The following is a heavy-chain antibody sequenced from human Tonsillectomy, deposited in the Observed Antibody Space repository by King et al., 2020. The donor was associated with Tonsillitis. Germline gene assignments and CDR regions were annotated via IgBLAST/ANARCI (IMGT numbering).Heavy chain of an antibody. J-gene: IGHJ3*02. V-gene: IGHV3-30*03. CDR2: LSYDGSNK. Sequence: VQLVESGGGVVQPGRSLRLSYAASGFTFSSYGMHWVRQAPGKGLEWVAVLSYDGSNKYYADSVKGRFTISRDNSENTLYLQMNSLRAEDTAVYYCAGEGVVTGHDAFDIWGQGTMVTVSS. CDR1: GFTFSSYG. D-gene: IGHD3-22*01. CDR3: AGEGVVTGHDAFDI.